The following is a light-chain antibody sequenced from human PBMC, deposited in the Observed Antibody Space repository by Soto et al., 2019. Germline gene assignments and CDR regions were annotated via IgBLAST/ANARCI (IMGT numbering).Light chain of an antibody. CDR3: QQYGTPPWT. J-gene: IGKJ1*01. CDR1: QSVRNDH. V-gene: IGKV3-20*01. Sequence: EIVLTQSPGTLSLSPGERATLSCRASQSVRNDHVAWYQQKTGQAPRLLISRAVTRAIGIPDRFSGSGSGTGFTLTISSLEPEDFSLYYCQQYGTPPWTFGQGTKV. CDR2: RAV.